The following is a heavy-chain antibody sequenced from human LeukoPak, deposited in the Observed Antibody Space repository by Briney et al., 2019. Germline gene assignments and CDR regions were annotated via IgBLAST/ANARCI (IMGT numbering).Heavy chain of an antibody. CDR2: ISSNGDNT. CDR1: GFTFSTYV. J-gene: IGHJ4*02. Sequence: PGGSLRLSCSVPGFTFSTYVMHWVRQAQGKGLEYVSAISSNGDNTYYADSVKGRFTISRDNSKNTLYLQMSSLRADDTAVYYCVRGTGYWGQGTLVTVSS. CDR3: VRGTGY. V-gene: IGHV3-64D*06.